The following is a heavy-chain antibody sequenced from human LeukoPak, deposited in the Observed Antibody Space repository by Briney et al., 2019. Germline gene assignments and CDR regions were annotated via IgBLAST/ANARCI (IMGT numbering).Heavy chain of an antibody. CDR1: GFTFSSYA. Sequence: GGSLRLSCATSGFTFSSYAMHWVRQAPGKGLEWVAVISYDGSNKYYADSVKGRFTISRDNSKNTLYLQMNSLRAEDTAVYYCARSAGEGYDFWSGYIRDAFDIWGQGTMVTVSS. CDR3: ARSAGEGYDFWSGYIRDAFDI. J-gene: IGHJ3*02. V-gene: IGHV3-30-3*01. D-gene: IGHD3-3*01. CDR2: ISYDGSNK.